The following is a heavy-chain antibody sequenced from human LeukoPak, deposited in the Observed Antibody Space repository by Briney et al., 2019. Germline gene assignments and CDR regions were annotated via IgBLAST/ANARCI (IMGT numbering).Heavy chain of an antibody. CDR2: ISSSSSYI. V-gene: IGHV3-21*01. CDR1: GFTFSSYS. Sequence: GGSLRLSCAASGFTFSSYSMNWVRQAPGKGLEWVSSISSSSSYIYYADSVKGRFTISRDNAKNSLYLQMNSLRAEDTAVYYCARDLSVVEYYYYGMDVWGQGTRSPSP. D-gene: IGHD2-15*01. CDR3: ARDLSVVEYYYYGMDV. J-gene: IGHJ6*02.